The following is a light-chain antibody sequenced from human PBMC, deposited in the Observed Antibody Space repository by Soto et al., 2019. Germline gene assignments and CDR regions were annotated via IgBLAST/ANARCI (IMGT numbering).Light chain of an antibody. CDR2: VAS. CDR3: QQYGSSPPVYT. J-gene: IGKJ2*01. V-gene: IGKV3-20*01. CDR1: QSVSSKY. Sequence: EIVLTQSPATLSLSPGERATLSCGASQSVSSKYLAWYQQKPGQAPGLLIYVASNRATGIPDRFSGSVSGTDFTLTISRLEPEDFAVYYCQQYGSSPPVYTFGQGTRVEIK.